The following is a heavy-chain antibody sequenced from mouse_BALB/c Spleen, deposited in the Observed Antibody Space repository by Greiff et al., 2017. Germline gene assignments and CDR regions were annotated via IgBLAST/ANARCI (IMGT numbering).Heavy chain of an antibody. CDR1: GYTFTSYW. CDR2: INPSNGRT. D-gene: IGHD2-2*01. CDR3: ASLGYDDWYFDV. Sequence: QSCKASGYTFTSYWMHWVKQRPGQGLEWIGEINPSNGRTNYNEKFKSKATLTVDKSSSTAYMQLSSLTSEDSAVYYCASLGYDDWYFDVWGAGTTVTVSS. J-gene: IGHJ1*01. V-gene: IGHV1S81*02.